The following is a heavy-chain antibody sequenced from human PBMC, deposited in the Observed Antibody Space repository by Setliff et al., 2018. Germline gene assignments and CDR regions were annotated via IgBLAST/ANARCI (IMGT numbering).Heavy chain of an antibody. Sequence: SVKVSCKASGGTFSSYGISWVRQAPGQGLEWMGGTIPIFGTTNYAQKFQGRVTITTDESTSTAYMELSSLTSADTAVYYCAREGVDTRSSTDYRYYMDVWGKGTTVTVSS. CDR2: TIPIFGTT. J-gene: IGHJ6*03. V-gene: IGHV1-69*05. D-gene: IGHD5-18*01. CDR3: AREGVDTRSSTDYRYYMDV. CDR1: GGTFSSYG.